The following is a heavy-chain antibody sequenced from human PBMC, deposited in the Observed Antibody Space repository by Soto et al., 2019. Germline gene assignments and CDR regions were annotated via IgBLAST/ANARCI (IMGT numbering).Heavy chain of an antibody. D-gene: IGHD3-10*01. Sequence: GSLRLSCAASGFPFSSTDITWFRQAPGKGLEWVSTIGGSGATTYYADSVKGRFTISRDNSINTVYLRMNSLRADDTALYFCAKNSGWFNTWGQGALVTVSS. CDR2: IGGSGATT. J-gene: IGHJ5*02. V-gene: IGHV3-23*01. CDR3: AKNSGWFNT. CDR1: GFPFSSTD.